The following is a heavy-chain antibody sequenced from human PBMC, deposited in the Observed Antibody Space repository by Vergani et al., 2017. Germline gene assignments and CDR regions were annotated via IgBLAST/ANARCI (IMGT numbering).Heavy chain of an antibody. CDR1: GGTFSSYA. CDR3: ARAPRYYDRIVPWSSLDY. J-gene: IGHJ4*02. CDR2: IIPIFGTA. Sequence: QVQLVQSGAEVKKPGSSVKVSCKASGGTFSSYAISWVRQAPGQGLEWMGGIIPIFGTANYARKFQGRVTITADESTSTAYMELSSLRSEDTAVYYCARAPRYYDRIVPWSSLDYWGQGTLVTVSS. V-gene: IGHV1-69*12. D-gene: IGHD3-22*01.